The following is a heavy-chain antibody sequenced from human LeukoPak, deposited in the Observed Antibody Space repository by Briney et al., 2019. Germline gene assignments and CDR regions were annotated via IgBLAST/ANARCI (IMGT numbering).Heavy chain of an antibody. Sequence: SETLSLTCTVSSGSISSYYWSWIRQPAGKGLEWIGRIYTSGSTNYNPSLKSRVTMSVDTSKNQFSLKLSSVTAADTAVYYCARELLGYCSSTSCYWFDPWGQGTLVTVSS. D-gene: IGHD2-2*01. J-gene: IGHJ5*02. V-gene: IGHV4-4*07. CDR2: IYTSGST. CDR3: ARELLGYCSSTSCYWFDP. CDR1: SGSISSYY.